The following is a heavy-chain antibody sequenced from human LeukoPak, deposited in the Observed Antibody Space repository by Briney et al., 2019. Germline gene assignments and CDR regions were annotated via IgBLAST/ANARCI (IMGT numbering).Heavy chain of an antibody. V-gene: IGHV4-4*02. CDR1: GGSISSSNW. D-gene: IGHD3-22*01. Sequence: PSGTLSLTCAVSGGSISSSNWWSWVRQPPGKGLELIGEIYHSGSTNYNPSLKSRVTISLDTSKNQFSLKLSSVTAADTAVYYCARDKPPYYDSSGYLDYWGQGTLVTVSS. CDR3: ARDKPPYYDSSGYLDY. CDR2: IYHSGST. J-gene: IGHJ4*02.